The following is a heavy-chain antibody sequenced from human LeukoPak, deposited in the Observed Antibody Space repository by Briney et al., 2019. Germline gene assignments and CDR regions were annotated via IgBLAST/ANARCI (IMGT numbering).Heavy chain of an antibody. CDR1: GFTFSSYA. CDR3: AKVGGTYPYFLDV. D-gene: IGHD1-26*01. V-gene: IGHV3-23*01. CDR2: VSGSGAHT. Sequence: PGGSLRLSCAASGFTFSSYAMTWVRQAPGKGLQWVSAVSGSGAHTYYADSVKGRFTISRDNSRDTLYLQMNSLRAEDTAIYICAKVGGTYPYFLDVWGKGTTVIVSS. J-gene: IGHJ6*03.